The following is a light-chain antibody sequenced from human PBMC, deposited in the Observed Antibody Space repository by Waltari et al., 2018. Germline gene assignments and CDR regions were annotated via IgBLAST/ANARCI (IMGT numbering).Light chain of an antibody. CDR1: SRDVGGYNY. CDR3: SSYTSSSNVV. CDR2: DVS. V-gene: IGLV2-14*03. J-gene: IGLJ2*01. Sequence: QSALSQPASVSGSPGQSITIPCTGTSRDVGGYNYVSWYQQHPGKAPKLMIYDVSNRPSGVSNRFSGSKSGNTASLTISGLQAEDEADYYCSSYTSSSNVVFGGGTKLTVL.